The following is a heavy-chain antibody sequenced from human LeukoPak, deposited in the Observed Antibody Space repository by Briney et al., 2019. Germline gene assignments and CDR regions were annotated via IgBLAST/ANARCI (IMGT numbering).Heavy chain of an antibody. CDR3: ARDVPYGGPIDY. CDR1: GGTFSSYA. Sequence: EASVKVSCKASGGTFSSYAISWVRQAPGQGLEWMGRIIPIFGAANYAQKFQGRVTITTDESTSTAYMELSSLRSEDTAVYYCARDVPYGGPIDYWGQGTLATVSS. D-gene: IGHD4/OR15-4a*01. J-gene: IGHJ4*02. V-gene: IGHV1-69*05. CDR2: IIPIFGAA.